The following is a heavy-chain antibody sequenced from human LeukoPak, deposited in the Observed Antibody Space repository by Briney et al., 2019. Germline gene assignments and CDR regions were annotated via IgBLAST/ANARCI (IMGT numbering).Heavy chain of an antibody. CDR1: GYTLTELS. J-gene: IGHJ1*01. D-gene: IGHD3-9*01. Sequence: ASVKVSCKVSGYTLTELSMHWVRQAPGKGLEWMGGFDPEDGETIYAQKFQGRVTITRDTSASTAYMELSSLRSEDTAVYYCARDLKSYYDILTGPETDMPFQHWGQGTLVTVSS. CDR2: FDPEDGET. CDR3: ARDLKSYYDILTGPETDMPFQH. V-gene: IGHV1-24*01.